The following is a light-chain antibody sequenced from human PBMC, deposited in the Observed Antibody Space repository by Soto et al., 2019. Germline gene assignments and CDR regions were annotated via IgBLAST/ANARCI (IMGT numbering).Light chain of an antibody. Sequence: EIVMTQSPATLSVSPGERATLSCRASQSVSSNLAWYQQKPSQAPRLLIYGASTRATGIPARFSGSGSGTEFTLTVSSLQSEDFAVYHCQHYNNWPRTFGQGTKVEIK. CDR3: QHYNNWPRT. CDR2: GAS. CDR1: QSVSSN. V-gene: IGKV3-15*01. J-gene: IGKJ1*01.